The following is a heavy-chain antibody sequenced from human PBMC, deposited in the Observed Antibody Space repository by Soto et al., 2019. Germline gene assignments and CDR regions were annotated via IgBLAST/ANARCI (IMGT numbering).Heavy chain of an antibody. J-gene: IGHJ4*02. CDR2: IHRDGGTV. CDR1: GFTFSSYS. V-gene: IGHV3-48*02. CDR3: AIGIGDSSSWYRPDWYFDY. D-gene: IGHD6-13*01. Sequence: GGSLRLSCAAAGFTFSSYSMNWVRQAPGKGLEWISYIHRDGGTVYYADSVKGRFTISRDNAKNTLYLQMNSLRDEDTAVYYCAIGIGDSSSWYRPDWYFDYWGQGTLVTAPQ.